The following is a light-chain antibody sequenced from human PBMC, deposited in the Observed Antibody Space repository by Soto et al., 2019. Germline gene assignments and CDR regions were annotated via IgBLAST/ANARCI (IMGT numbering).Light chain of an antibody. J-gene: IGKJ1*01. CDR3: QQYGSSPT. V-gene: IGKV3-15*01. CDR2: GAS. Sequence: EIVMTQSPATLSVSPGERDTLSCRASQSVSSNLAWYQQRPGQAPRLLIYGASTRATGIPARFSGSGSGTEFTLTISSLQSEDFAVYYCQQYGSSPTFGQGTKVDIK. CDR1: QSVSSN.